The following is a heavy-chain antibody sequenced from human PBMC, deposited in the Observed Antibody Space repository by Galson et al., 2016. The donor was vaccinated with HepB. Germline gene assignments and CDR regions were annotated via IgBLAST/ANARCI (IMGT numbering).Heavy chain of an antibody. CDR1: GSNFIHSW. CDR3: ARARRFSATYYFEY. CDR2: IYPDDSDT. D-gene: IGHD3-3*01. V-gene: IGHV5-51*01. Sequence: QSGAEVKKPGESLKISCEGSGSNFIHSWIAWVRQMPGKGLAWMGIIYPDDSDTLYNPSFRGQVIISVDKSPSTAYLQWTSLKASDTAMYYCARARRFSATYYFEYWAQGTLVIVFS. J-gene: IGHJ4*02.